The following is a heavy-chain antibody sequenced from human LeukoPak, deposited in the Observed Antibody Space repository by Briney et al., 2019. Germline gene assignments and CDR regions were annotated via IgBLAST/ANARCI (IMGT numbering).Heavy chain of an antibody. CDR3: ARSRGRDTDIDFDY. CDR1: GYTFTSYA. J-gene: IGHJ4*02. D-gene: IGHD5-18*01. V-gene: IGHV1-3*01. Sequence: GASVKVSCKASGYTFTSYAMHWVRQAPGQRLEWMGWINAGNGNTKYSQKFQGRVTITRDTSASTAYMELSSLRSEDTAVYYCARSRGRDTDIDFDYWGQGILVTVSS. CDR2: INAGNGNT.